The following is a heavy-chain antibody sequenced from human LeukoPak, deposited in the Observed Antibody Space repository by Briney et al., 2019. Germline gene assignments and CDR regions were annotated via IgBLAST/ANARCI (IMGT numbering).Heavy chain of an antibody. CDR1: GASINDYY. CDR3: ARQGYRWNPGGY. Sequence: SETLSLTCSVSGASINDYYWSWIRQPPGKGLEWIGYVYSRGRTDYNPSLESRVTMSVDTSKNQFSLKLSSVTAADTAVYYCARQGYRWNPGGYWGQGTLVTVSS. J-gene: IGHJ4*02. CDR2: VYSRGRT. D-gene: IGHD1-1*01. V-gene: IGHV4-59*08.